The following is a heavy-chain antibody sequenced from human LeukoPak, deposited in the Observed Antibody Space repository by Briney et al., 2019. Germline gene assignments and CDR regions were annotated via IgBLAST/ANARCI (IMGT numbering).Heavy chain of an antibody. Sequence: ASETLSLTCTVYGGSFSAYYWRWIRQPPGKGLEWIGEINHGGNTNYNSSLESRVTISVDMSKNQFSLKLTSVTAADTAVYYCAVESRYDSVDYWGQGTLVTVSS. CDR3: AVESRYDSVDY. V-gene: IGHV4-34*01. D-gene: IGHD3-9*01. J-gene: IGHJ4*02. CDR1: GGSFSAYY. CDR2: INHGGNT.